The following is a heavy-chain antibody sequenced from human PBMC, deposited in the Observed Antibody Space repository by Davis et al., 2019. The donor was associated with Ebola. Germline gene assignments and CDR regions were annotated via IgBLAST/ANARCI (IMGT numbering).Heavy chain of an antibody. CDR3: TTLSTVTTMYFDL. V-gene: IGHV3-15*01. D-gene: IGHD4-17*01. Sequence: GESLKISCVASGFTINNAWMSWVRQAPGKGLEWVGRIKSKTDGGTTDYGAPVKGRFAMSRDDSKNTLYLQMNSLKIDDTAVYYCTTLSTVTTMYFDLWGRGALVTVSS. J-gene: IGHJ2*01. CDR2: IKSKTDGGTT. CDR1: GFTINNAW.